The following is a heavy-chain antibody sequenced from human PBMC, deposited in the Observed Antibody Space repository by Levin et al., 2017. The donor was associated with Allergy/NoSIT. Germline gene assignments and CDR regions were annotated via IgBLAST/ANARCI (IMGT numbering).Heavy chain of an antibody. CDR1: GFTFSSYA. CDR2: ISGSGGST. Sequence: GESLKISCAASGFTFSSYAMSWVRQAPGKGLEWVSAISGSGGSTYYADSVKGRFTISRDNSKNTLYLQMNSLRAEDTAVYYCATNFDWLHNGDYWGQGTLVTVSS. CDR3: ATNFDWLHNGDY. V-gene: IGHV3-23*01. D-gene: IGHD3-9*01. J-gene: IGHJ4*02.